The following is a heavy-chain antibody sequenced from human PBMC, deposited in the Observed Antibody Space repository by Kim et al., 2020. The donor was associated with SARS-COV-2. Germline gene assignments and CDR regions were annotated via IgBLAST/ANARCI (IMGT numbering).Heavy chain of an antibody. CDR3: SGGLISGGCQEYYYG. V-gene: IGHV3-21*01. CDR1: GFTFSSYS. J-gene: IGHJ6*01. Sequence: GGSLRLSCAASGFTFSSYSMNWVRQAPGKGLEWVSSISSSSNKYYAASAEGRLTISTNNPKNSQYLQMTNMRSEETAVIYFSGGLISGGCQEYYYG. CDR2: ISSSSNK. D-gene: IGHD2-15*01.